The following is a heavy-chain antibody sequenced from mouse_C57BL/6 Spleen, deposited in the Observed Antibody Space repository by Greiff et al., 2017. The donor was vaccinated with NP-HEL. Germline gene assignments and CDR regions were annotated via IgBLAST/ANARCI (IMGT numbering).Heavy chain of an antibody. CDR3: GRGDDGNYGDY. Sequence: EVQLQQSGPELVKPGASVKMSCTASGYTFTDYNMHWVKQSHGKSLEWIGYINPNNGGTSYNQKFKGKATLTVNKSSSTAYMELSSLTSEDTAVYYCGRGDDGNYGDYWGQGTTLTVAS. J-gene: IGHJ2*01. CDR2: INPNNGGT. D-gene: IGHD2-1*01. V-gene: IGHV1-22*01. CDR1: GYTFTDYN.